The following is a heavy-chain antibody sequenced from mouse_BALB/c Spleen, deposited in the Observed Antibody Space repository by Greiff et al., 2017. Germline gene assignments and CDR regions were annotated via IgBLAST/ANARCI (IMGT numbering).Heavy chain of an antibody. J-gene: IGHJ3*01. CDR1: GDSITSGY. CDR2: ISYSGST. Sequence: EVQLQESGPSLVTPSQTLSLTCSVSGDSITSGYLNWIRKSPGNKLEYMGYISYSGSTYYNPSLKSRISITRDTSKNQYYLQLNTVTTEDTATYYCASYYGSSYWAWFAYWGQGTLVTVSA. D-gene: IGHD1-1*01. CDR3: ASYYGSSYWAWFAY. V-gene: IGHV3-8*02.